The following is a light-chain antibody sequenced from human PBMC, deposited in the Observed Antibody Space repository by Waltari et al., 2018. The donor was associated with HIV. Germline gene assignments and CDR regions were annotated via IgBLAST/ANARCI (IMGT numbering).Light chain of an antibody. CDR3: HQYYSTRT. V-gene: IGKV1-NL1*01. J-gene: IGKJ1*01. CDR2: AAS. CDR1: QGISNS. Sequence: DIQMTQSPSSLSASVGDRVTITCRASQGISNSLAWYQQKPGKAPKLLLYAASRLESGVPSRFSGSGSGTDYTLHISSLQPEDFATYYCHQYYSTRTFGQGTKVEIK.